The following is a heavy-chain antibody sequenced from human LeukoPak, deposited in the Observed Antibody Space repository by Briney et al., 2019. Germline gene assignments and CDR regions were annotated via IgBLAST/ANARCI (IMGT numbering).Heavy chain of an antibody. J-gene: IGHJ5*02. CDR2: ISAYNGNT. CDR3: ARDTEGYCSGGSCYRGNWFDP. V-gene: IGHV1-18*01. CDR1: GYTFTSYG. D-gene: IGHD2-15*01. Sequence: ASVKVSRKASGYTFTSYGISWVRQAPGQRLEWMGWISAYNGNTNYAQKLQGRVTMTTDTSTSTAYMELRSLRSDDTAVYYCARDTEGYCSGGSCYRGNWFDPWGQGTLVTVSS.